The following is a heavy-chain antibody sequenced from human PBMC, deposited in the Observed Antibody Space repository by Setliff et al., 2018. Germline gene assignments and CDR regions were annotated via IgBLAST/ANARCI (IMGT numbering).Heavy chain of an antibody. CDR1: GGSINSYY. J-gene: IGHJ6*03. CDR2: IYTSGST. D-gene: IGHD6-19*01. CDR3: AREQWLDPPGYYYMDV. V-gene: IGHV4-4*07. Sequence: SSETLSLTCTVSGGSINSYYWSWIRQPAGKGLEWIGRIYTSGSTNYNPSLKSRITMSIDTSKNQFSLKLSSVTAADMAVYYCAREQWLDPPGYYYMDVWAKGTTVTVSS.